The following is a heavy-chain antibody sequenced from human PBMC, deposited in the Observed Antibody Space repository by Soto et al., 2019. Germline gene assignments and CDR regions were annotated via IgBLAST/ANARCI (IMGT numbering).Heavy chain of an antibody. D-gene: IGHD2-15*01. J-gene: IGHJ6*03. Sequence: GGSLRLSCAASGFTFSSYSMNWVRQAPGKGLEWVSSISSSSSYIYYADSVKGRFTISRDNAKNSLYLQMNSLRAEDTAVYYCARSGYSVSRWHYYYYMDVWGKGTTVTVSS. CDR2: ISSSSSYI. CDR3: ARSGYSVSRWHYYYYMDV. V-gene: IGHV3-21*01. CDR1: GFTFSSYS.